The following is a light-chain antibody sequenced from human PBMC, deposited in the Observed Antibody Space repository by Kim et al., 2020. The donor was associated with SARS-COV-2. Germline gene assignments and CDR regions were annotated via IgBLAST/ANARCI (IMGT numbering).Light chain of an antibody. CDR1: RLGDKD. J-gene: IGLJ2*01. Sequence: VSPGQTASIPCSGERLGDKDVSGYQQRPGQSPVLVIYQDNKRPSGIPERFAGSNAGNTATLTIRGTQAMDEADYSCQAWDINTAIFGGGTQLTVL. CDR2: QDN. V-gene: IGLV3-1*01. CDR3: QAWDINTAI.